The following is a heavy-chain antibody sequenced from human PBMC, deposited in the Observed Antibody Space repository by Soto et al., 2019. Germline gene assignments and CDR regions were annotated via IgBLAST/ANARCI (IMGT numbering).Heavy chain of an antibody. J-gene: IGHJ4*02. Sequence: SETLSLTCAVYGGSFSGYYWSWIRQPPGKGLEWIGEINHSGSTNYNPSLKSRVTISVDTSKNQFSLKLSSVTAADTAVYYCARTAGSDTAMVTRFDYWGQGTRVTVS. CDR2: INHSGST. D-gene: IGHD5-18*01. CDR1: GGSFSGYY. V-gene: IGHV4-34*01. CDR3: ARTAGSDTAMVTRFDY.